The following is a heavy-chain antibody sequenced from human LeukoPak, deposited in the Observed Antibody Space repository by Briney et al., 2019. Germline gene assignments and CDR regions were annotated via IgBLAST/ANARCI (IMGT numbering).Heavy chain of an antibody. Sequence: PSETLSLTCSVSGGSISSSSFYWGWIRQPPGKGLEWIGSIYHRGTTYYNPSLKRRVTISVETSENRFSLKVNSLTAADTAVYFCARGSRTGSSPLDYWGQGIRVIVSS. V-gene: IGHV4-39*01. J-gene: IGHJ4*02. CDR2: IYHRGTT. CDR3: ARGSRTGSSPLDY. D-gene: IGHD3-10*01. CDR1: GGSISSSSFY.